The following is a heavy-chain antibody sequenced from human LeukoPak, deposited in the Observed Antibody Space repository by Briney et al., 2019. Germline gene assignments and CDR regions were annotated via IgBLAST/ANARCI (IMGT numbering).Heavy chain of an antibody. Sequence: GGSLRLSCAASGFTFRSYAMHWVRQAPGKGPEYVSTISSNGGGTYYANSVKGRFSISRDSSKNTLHLQMGSLRPEDMAAYYCARAGVGATWVFDYWGQGTLVTVSS. V-gene: IGHV3-64*01. D-gene: IGHD1-26*01. CDR2: ISSNGGGT. CDR1: GFTFRSYA. CDR3: ARAGVGATWVFDY. J-gene: IGHJ4*02.